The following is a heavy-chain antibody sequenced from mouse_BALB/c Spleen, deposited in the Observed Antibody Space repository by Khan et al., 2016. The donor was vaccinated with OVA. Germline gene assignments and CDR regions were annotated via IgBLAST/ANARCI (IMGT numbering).Heavy chain of an antibody. Sequence: DLVKPGTSVKLSCKVSGYTFTSYWINWIKQRPGQGLEWIGRIGPGSSNSYYNEMFKGKASLTVDTSSSTAYIQLSSLSSEDSAVYLCTRENYCCSGCYAMDYWGQGSSVTVSS. D-gene: IGHD1-1*01. CDR2: IGPGSSNS. CDR1: GYTFTSYW. J-gene: IGHJ4*01. CDR3: TRENYCCSGCYAMDY. V-gene: IGHV1S41*01.